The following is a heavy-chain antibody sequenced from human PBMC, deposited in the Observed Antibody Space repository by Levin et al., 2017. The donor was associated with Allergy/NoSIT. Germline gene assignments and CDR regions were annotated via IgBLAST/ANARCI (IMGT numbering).Heavy chain of an antibody. CDR1: GASVHSGTYY. CDR3: ARDLGTAMNTVWFDP. Sequence: PSQTLSLTCTVSGASVHSGTYYWSWIRQPAGKGLEWIGRIYTTGSTNYNPSLKSRVSISVDTSKNQFSLKLSSVTASDTAVYYCARDLGTAMNTVWFDPWGQGTLVTVSS. V-gene: IGHV4-61*02. D-gene: IGHD5-18*01. J-gene: IGHJ5*02. CDR2: IYTTGST.